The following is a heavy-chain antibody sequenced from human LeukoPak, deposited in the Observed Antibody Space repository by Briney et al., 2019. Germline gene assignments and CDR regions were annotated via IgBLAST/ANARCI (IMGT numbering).Heavy chain of an antibody. V-gene: IGHV3-23*01. D-gene: IGHD4-17*01. CDR2: LSASGSTS. Sequence: GGSLRLSCAASGFSFSAYAMSWVRQAPGKGLQRVSTLSASGSTSYYTDSVKGRFNISRDKSKNTVYLQMNSLRAEDTAVYYCANEIRPNDYWGQGTLVTVSS. J-gene: IGHJ4*02. CDR3: ANEIRPNDY. CDR1: GFSFSAYA.